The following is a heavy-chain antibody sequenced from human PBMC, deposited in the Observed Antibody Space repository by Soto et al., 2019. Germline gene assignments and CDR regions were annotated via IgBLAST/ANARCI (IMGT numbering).Heavy chain of an antibody. CDR1: GGSISSSNW. D-gene: IGHD3-10*01. CDR3: ARDSYGSGSYDFDY. J-gene: IGHJ4*02. CDR2: IYHSGST. Sequence: PSETLSLTCAVSGGSISSSNWWSWVRQPPGKGLEWIGEIYHSGSTNYNPSLKSRVTISVDKSKNQFSLKLSSVTAADTAVYYCARDSYGSGSYDFDYWGQGTPVTVSS. V-gene: IGHV4-4*02.